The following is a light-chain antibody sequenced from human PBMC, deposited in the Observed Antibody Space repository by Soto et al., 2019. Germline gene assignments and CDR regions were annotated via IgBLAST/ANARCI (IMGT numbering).Light chain of an antibody. CDR2: AAS. J-gene: IGKJ1*01. Sequence: DIQMTQSPYSLSASVGDRVTITCRASQSISSYLNWYQQKPGKAPKLLIYAASSLQSGGPSRFSGIGSGTDFTLTISSLQPEDFATYYCQQSYSTPWTFGQGTKVEIK. CDR3: QQSYSTPWT. CDR1: QSISSY. V-gene: IGKV1-39*01.